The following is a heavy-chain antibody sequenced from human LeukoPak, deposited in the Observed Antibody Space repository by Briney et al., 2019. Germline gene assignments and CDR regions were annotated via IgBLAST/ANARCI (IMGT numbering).Heavy chain of an antibody. J-gene: IGHJ4*02. CDR2: ISSSSSYT. D-gene: IGHD5-12*01. V-gene: IGHV3-11*03. Sequence: GSLRLSCAASGFTFRDYYMSWIRQAPGKGLEWVSYISSSSSYTNYADSVKGRFTISRDNAKNSLYLQMNSLRAEDTAVYYCARSYGGYVFDYWGRGTLVTVSS. CDR3: ARSYGGYVFDY. CDR1: GFTFRDYY.